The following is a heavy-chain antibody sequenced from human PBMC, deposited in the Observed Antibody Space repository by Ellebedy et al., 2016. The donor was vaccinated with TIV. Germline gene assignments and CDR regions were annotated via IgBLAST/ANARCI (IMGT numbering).Heavy chain of an antibody. CDR3: ARGINAPPLDAFDL. J-gene: IGHJ3*01. V-gene: IGHV3-53*01. D-gene: IGHD3-16*01. CDR1: GLTVSSNS. CDR2: IHAGGNT. Sequence: GGSLRLSXAASGLTVSSNSMNWVRQAPGKGLEWVSSIHAGGNTYYVDSVKGRFTISRDDSKNTLYLQMNSLRVEDTAVYYCARGINAPPLDAFDLWGQGTMVTVSS.